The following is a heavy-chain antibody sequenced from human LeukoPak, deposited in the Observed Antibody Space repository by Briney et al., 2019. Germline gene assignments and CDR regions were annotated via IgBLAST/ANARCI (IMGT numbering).Heavy chain of an antibody. V-gene: IGHV3-30*01. J-gene: IGHJ6*02. CDR3: ARVRVRGVILTYYYYGMDV. CDR2: ISFDGGDK. D-gene: IGHD3-10*01. CDR1: GFTFSCYA. Sequence: GGSLRLSCVGSGFTFSCYALHWVRQAPGKGLQWVALISFDGGDKYYANSVKGRFTISRDSSKNTLFLQMNSLRAEDTAVYYCARVRVRGVILTYYYYGMDVWGQGTTVTVSS.